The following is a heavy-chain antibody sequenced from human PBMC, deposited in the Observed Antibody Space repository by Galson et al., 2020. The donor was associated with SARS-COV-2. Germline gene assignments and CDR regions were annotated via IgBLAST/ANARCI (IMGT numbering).Heavy chain of an antibody. D-gene: IGHD6-13*01. V-gene: IGHV3-21*01. J-gene: IGHJ6*02. CDR3: ARGGQQLAGGYYYYGIDV. CDR1: GFTFSSYS. Sequence: GGSLRLSCAASGFTFSSYSMNWVRQAPGKGLEWVSSISSSSSYIYYADSVKGRFTISRDNAKNSLYLQMNSLRAEDTAVYYCARGGQQLAGGYYYYGIDVWGQGTTVTVSS. CDR2: ISSSSSYI.